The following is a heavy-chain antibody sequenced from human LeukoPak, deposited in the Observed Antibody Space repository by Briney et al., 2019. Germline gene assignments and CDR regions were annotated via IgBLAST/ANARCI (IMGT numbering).Heavy chain of an antibody. CDR2: IKQDGSEK. Sequence: GGSLRLSCAASGFTFSSYWMSWVRQAPGKGLEWVANIKQDGSEKYYVDSVKGRFTISRDNAKNSLYLQMNSLRAEDTAVCYCARDRGSRSHAFDIWGQGTMVTVSS. CDR1: GFTFSSYW. D-gene: IGHD6-13*01. V-gene: IGHV3-7*01. CDR3: ARDRGSRSHAFDI. J-gene: IGHJ3*02.